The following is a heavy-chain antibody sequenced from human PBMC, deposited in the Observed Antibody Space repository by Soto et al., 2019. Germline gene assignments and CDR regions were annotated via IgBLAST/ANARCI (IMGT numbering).Heavy chain of an antibody. D-gene: IGHD1-1*01. V-gene: IGHV4-59*01. CDR2: IYYSRST. Sequence: SETLSLTCTVSGGSISGYSWSWIRQPPGKGLEWIGYIYYSRSTNYNPSLKSRVPISILPSETHFSLNLTSVTAAGTPVYYCASIAPNNASLGRGTPVKVSS. CDR1: GGSISGYS. CDR3: ASIAPNNAS. J-gene: IGHJ5*02.